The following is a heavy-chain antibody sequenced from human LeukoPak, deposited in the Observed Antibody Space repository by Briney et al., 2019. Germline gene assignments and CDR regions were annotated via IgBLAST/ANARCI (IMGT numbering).Heavy chain of an antibody. CDR3: ALTGYFYDF. CDR2: IHPNSGVT. J-gene: IGHJ4*02. CDR1: GDPFTDYN. D-gene: IGHD3-9*01. V-gene: IGHV1-2*02. Sequence: ASVMVSCKASGDPFTDYNMRWVRQAPGQGLEWMGWIHPNSGVTNYAQKFQGRFTMTRDTSISTAYMELSRLRSDDTAVYYCALTGYFYDFWGQGTMVTVSS.